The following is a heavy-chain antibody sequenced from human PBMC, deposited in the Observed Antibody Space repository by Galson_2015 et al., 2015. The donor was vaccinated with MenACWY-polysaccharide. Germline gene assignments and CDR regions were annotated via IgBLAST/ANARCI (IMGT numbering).Heavy chain of an antibody. CDR3: ARDLAGSDYYEKEMDV. D-gene: IGHD3-3*01. Sequence: GSLRLSCAASRFIFRNYAMSWVRRAPGRGLEWVALIAAGARGNTHYADSVKGRFTISRDDSKNALFLRMDSLRAEDTAVYYCARDLAGSDYYEKEMDVWGQGTTVTVSS. J-gene: IGHJ6*02. V-gene: IGHV3-23*01. CDR2: IAAGARGNT. CDR1: RFIFRNYA.